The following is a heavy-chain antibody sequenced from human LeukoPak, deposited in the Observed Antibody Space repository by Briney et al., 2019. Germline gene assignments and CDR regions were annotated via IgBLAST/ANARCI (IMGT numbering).Heavy chain of an antibody. J-gene: IGHJ4*02. CDR3: ARGVYWSLDY. V-gene: IGHV3-23*01. D-gene: IGHD1-1*01. CDR1: GFLFNTNG. CDR2: IAGGDESI. Sequence: PGGSLRLLCAISGFLFNTNGMKWLRQSTGKALEWLATIAGGDESIYYADSVKGRFAISRDNSKNTVFLHMNSLRVEDTAVYYCARGVYWSLDYWGQGTPVTVSS.